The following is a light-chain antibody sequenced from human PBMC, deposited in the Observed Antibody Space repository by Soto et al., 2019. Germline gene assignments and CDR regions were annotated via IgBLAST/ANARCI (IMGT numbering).Light chain of an antibody. CDR3: AAWDDSLSVGV. CDR1: SSNIGSNY. CDR2: RND. Sequence: QPVLTQPTSASGTPGQRVSISCSGSSSNIGSNYVYWYQQLPGTAPKLLIYRNDERPSGVPDRFSGSKSGTSASLAISGLRSEDEADYYCAAWDDSLSVGVFGGGTKVTVL. J-gene: IGLJ3*02. V-gene: IGLV1-47*01.